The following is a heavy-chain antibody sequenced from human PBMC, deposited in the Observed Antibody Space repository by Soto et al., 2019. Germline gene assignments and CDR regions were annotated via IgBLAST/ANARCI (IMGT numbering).Heavy chain of an antibody. J-gene: IGHJ4*02. Sequence: EVRLLESGGGSVQPGGSLRLSCAASGFTFSSYAMSWVRQAPGKGLEWVSAISGSGGGGTYYADSVKGRFTISRDNSKNTLYLQMNSLTTEDTAVYYCAKVGYCGSDACCHFDFWGQGTLVTVSS. CDR3: AKVGYCGSDACCHFDF. CDR2: ISGSGGGGT. CDR1: GFTFSSYA. V-gene: IGHV3-23*01. D-gene: IGHD2-2*01.